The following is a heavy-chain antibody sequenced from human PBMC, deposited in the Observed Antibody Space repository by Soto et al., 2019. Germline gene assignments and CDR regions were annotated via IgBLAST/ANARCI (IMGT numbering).Heavy chain of an antibody. CDR3: ARCGTRGGLDV. D-gene: IGHD1-26*01. J-gene: IGHJ1*01. CDR2: TSYDGSDK. Sequence: QVQLVESGGGVVQPGTSLRVSCVGSGFTFRRYVIHWVRQAPGKGLAWVALTSYDGSDKYYGDSVRGRFTISRDNSRNTVDLQMDSLRLDDTAFYSCARCGTRGGLDVWGQGTLVSVSS. CDR1: GFTFRRYV. V-gene: IGHV3-30*19.